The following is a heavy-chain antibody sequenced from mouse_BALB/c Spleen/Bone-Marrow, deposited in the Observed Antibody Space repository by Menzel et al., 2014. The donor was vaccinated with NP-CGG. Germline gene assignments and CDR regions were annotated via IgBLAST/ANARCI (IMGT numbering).Heavy chain of an antibody. V-gene: IGHV7-3*02. Sequence: EVHLVESGGGLVQPGGSLRLSCATSGFTFTDYYMSWVRQPPGKALEWLGFIRNKANGYTTDYSASVKGRFTISRDNSQSILYLQMNTLRAEDSATYYCARDMCDGLRWYFDVWGAGTTVTVPS. J-gene: IGHJ1*01. CDR3: ARDMCDGLRWYFDV. CDR2: IRNKANGYTT. D-gene: IGHD2-3*01. CDR1: GFTFTDYY.